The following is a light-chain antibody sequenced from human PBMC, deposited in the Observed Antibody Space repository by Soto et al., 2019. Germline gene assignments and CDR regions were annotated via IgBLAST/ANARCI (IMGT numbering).Light chain of an antibody. J-gene: IGKJ1*01. CDR2: GAS. Sequence: EIVMTQSPATLSVSPGERATLSCRASQSVSSNLAWYQQKPGQAPRLLIYGASTRATGIPARFSGSGSGTAFTLTISSQQSEDFAIYYCQQYNNWPPWTFGQGTKVEIK. CDR3: QQYNNWPPWT. V-gene: IGKV3-15*01. CDR1: QSVSSN.